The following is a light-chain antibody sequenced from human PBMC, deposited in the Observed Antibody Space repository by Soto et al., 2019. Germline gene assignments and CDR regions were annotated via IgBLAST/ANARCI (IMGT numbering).Light chain of an antibody. J-gene: IGKJ4*02. CDR3: KQDNHWSLT. CDR2: NVF. V-gene: IGKV2-30*01. CDR1: HSLVSIDGNTY. Sequence: DVVMTQSPLSLPVTLGQPASISCRTSHSLVSIDGNTYLHWFHQRPGQAPRRLIYNVFNRECGVPERFGGSGSGSEFTLEINSVQPDDAGAYYCKQDNHWSLTFGGGTKVEIK.